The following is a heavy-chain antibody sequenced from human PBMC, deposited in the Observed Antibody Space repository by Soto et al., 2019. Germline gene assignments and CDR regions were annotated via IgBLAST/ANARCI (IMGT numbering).Heavy chain of an antibody. V-gene: IGHV3-23*01. CDR3: AKDVPPHDSPRDNDYDGMDV. Sequence: EVQLLESGGGLVQPGGSLRLSCAASGFTFSSYAMSWVRQAPGKGLEWVSAISGSGGSTYYADSVKGRFTISRDNSKNTLYLQMNSLRAEDTAVYYGAKDVPPHDSPRDNDYDGMDVWGQGTTVTVSS. CDR1: GFTFSSYA. J-gene: IGHJ6*02. D-gene: IGHD1-1*01. CDR2: ISGSGGST.